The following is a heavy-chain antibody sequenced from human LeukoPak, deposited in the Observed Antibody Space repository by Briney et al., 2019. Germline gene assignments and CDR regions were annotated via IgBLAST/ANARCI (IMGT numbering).Heavy chain of an antibody. CDR2: FDPEDGET. Sequence: GASVKVSCKVSGYTLTELSMHWVRQAPGKGLEWMGGFDPEDGETIYAQKFQGRVTMTEDTSTDTAYMELSSLRSEDTAVYYCATGPVYYYDSSGYYRLAYWGQGTLVTVSS. CDR3: ATGPVYYYDSSGYYRLAY. J-gene: IGHJ4*02. D-gene: IGHD3-22*01. V-gene: IGHV1-24*01. CDR1: GYTLTELS.